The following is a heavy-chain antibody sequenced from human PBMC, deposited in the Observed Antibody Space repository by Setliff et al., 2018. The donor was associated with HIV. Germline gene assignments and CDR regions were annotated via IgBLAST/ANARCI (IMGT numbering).Heavy chain of an antibody. V-gene: IGHV3-49*04. CDR2: IRSKAYGGTT. Sequence: GGSLRLSCTASGFTFGDYAMSWVRQAPGKGLEWVGFIRSKAYGGTTEYAASVKGRFTISRDDSKSIAYLQMNSLETEDTAVYYCTRDKGYAFDIWGQGTMVTVSS. J-gene: IGHJ3*02. CDR1: GFTFGDYA. D-gene: IGHD5-18*01. CDR3: TRDKGYAFDI.